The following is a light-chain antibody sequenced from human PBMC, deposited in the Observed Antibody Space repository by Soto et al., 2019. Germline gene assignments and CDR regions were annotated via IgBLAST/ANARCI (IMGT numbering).Light chain of an antibody. J-gene: IGKJ4*01. CDR1: QSLLQSNGYNC. V-gene: IGKV2-28*01. CDR2: LGS. Sequence: EIVMTQSPLSLPVTPGEPASISCRSSQSLLQSNGYNCLDWYLQKPGQSPQLLIYLGSNRASGVPDRFSGSGSGTDFTLKISRVEAEDVGVSYCMQALQSPLTFGGGTKVEIK. CDR3: MQALQSPLT.